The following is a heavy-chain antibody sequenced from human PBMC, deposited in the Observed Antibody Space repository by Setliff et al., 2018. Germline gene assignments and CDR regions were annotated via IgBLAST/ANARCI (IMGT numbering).Heavy chain of an antibody. CDR2: INIGGGSA. D-gene: IGHD1-26*01. Sequence: ASVKVSCKASGYTFASYYMYWLRQAPGQGPEWMGIINIGGGSASYAQKFQDRVTMTRDTSTNTVYLEVTSLRSEDTAVYYCARDVTGSHSGRLDYWGQGTLVTVSS. V-gene: IGHV1-46*01. CDR3: ARDVTGSHSGRLDY. J-gene: IGHJ4*02. CDR1: GYTFASYY.